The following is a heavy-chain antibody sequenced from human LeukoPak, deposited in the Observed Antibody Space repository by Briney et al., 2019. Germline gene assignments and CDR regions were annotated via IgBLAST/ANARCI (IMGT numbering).Heavy chain of an antibody. CDR1: GGTFLSYA. CDR2: VIPIFGTA. Sequence: ASVKVSCKASGGTFLSYANSWLRQAPRPALEWMGGVIPIFGTANYAQKLRGRVTITADESTSTAYMELSSLRSEDTAVYYCASVGSRYGSGSLGYYYYYMDVWGKGTTVTISS. D-gene: IGHD3-10*01. V-gene: IGHV1-69*01. CDR3: ASVGSRYGSGSLGYYYYYMDV. J-gene: IGHJ6*03.